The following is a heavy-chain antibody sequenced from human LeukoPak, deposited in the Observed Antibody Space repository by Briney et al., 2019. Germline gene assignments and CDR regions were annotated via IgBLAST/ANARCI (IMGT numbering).Heavy chain of an antibody. CDR3: ARGVSPPYCSGGSCYAGWFDP. V-gene: IGHV3-74*01. CDR1: GFTFSSYW. J-gene: IGHJ5*02. D-gene: IGHD2-15*01. Sequence: PGGSLRLSCAASGFTFSSYWMHWVRQAPGKGLVWVSRINSDGSSTSYADSVKGRFTISRDNAKNTLYLQMTRLRAEDTAVDFGARGVSPPYCSGGSCYAGWFDPWGQGTLVTVSS. CDR2: INSDGSST.